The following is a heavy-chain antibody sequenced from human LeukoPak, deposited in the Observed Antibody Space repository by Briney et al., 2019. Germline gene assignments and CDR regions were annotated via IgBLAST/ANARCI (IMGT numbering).Heavy chain of an antibody. J-gene: IGHJ4*02. CDR1: GGSFSGYY. Sequence: SETLSLTCAVYGGSFSGYYWSWIRQPPGKGGEWIGEINHSGSTNYNPSLKSRVTISVDTSKNQFSLKLSSVTAADTAVYYCAVLRRRGYYFDYWGQGTLVTVSS. V-gene: IGHV4-34*01. CDR3: AVLRRRGYYFDY. CDR2: INHSGST. D-gene: IGHD3-10*01.